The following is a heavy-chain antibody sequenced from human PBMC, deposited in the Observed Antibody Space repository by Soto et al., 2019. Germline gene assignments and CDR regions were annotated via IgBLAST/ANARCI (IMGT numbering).Heavy chain of an antibody. CDR1: GYTFTSYD. J-gene: IGHJ6*02. Sequence: ASVKVSCKASGYTFTSYDINWVRQATGQGLEWMGWMNPNSGNTGYAQKFQGGVTMTRNTSISTAYMELSSLRSEDTAVYYCAREGVRCVIPPGGYYYGMDVWGQGTMVTVSS. D-gene: IGHD3-10*01. CDR3: AREGVRCVIPPGGYYYGMDV. CDR2: MNPNSGNT. V-gene: IGHV1-8*01.